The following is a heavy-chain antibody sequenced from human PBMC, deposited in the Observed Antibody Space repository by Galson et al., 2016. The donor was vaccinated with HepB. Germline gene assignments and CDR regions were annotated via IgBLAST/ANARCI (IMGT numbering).Heavy chain of an antibody. V-gene: IGHV3-30-3*01. D-gene: IGHD1-26*01. CDR1: GFTFNDYC. CDR2: ISFDGTNK. CDR3: ARDQDKYRLLGQDIDY. Sequence: SLRLSCAASGFTFNDYCLHWVRQAPGKGLEWLSVISFDGTNKYYADSVKGRFTISRDSSKNTLYLQMRGLRPKDTAVYYCARDQDKYRLLGQDIDYWGQGTLVTVSS. J-gene: IGHJ4*02.